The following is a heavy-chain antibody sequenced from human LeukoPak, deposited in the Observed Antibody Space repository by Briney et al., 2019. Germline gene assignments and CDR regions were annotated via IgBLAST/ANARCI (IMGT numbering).Heavy chain of an antibody. D-gene: IGHD3-22*01. Sequence: GGSLRLSCAASGFTFSSYSMNWVRQAPGKGLEWVSYISSSSSTIYYADSVKGRFTISRDNAKNSLYLQMNSLRAEDTAVYYCAKGGRGITMIVVVRHYMDVWGKGTTVTVSS. CDR2: ISSSSSTI. CDR3: AKGGRGITMIVVVRHYMDV. V-gene: IGHV3-48*01. CDR1: GFTFSSYS. J-gene: IGHJ6*03.